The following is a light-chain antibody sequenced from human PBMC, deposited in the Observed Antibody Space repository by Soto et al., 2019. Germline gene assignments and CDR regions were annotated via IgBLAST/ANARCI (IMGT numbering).Light chain of an antibody. J-gene: IGLJ1*01. CDR2: EVS. CDR1: SSDVGAYTS. Sequence: STGTEPGCVSGSLGESVAIFCNGTSSDVGAYTSVSWYQQHPGKAPKLIIYEVSNRPPGISTRFSGSKSASTASLTISGLQAEDEAHYYCSSYTSDNIDSVFATGTKV. V-gene: IGLV2-14*01. CDR3: SSYTSDNIDSV.